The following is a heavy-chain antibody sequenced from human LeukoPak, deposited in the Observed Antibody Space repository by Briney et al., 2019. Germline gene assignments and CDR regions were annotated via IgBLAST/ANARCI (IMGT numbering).Heavy chain of an antibody. CDR3: VSRNYYNSRGYFELYYFDY. V-gene: IGHV3-7*01. Sequence: GGSLRLSCAASGFTFSSYWMSWVRQAPGKGLEWVANIKEDGSEKNYVDSVKGRFTISRDNAKKSLHLQMNSLRAEDTALYYCVSRNYYNSRGYFELYYFDYWGQGTLVTVSS. D-gene: IGHD3-22*01. CDR1: GFTFSSYW. CDR2: IKEDGSEK. J-gene: IGHJ4*02.